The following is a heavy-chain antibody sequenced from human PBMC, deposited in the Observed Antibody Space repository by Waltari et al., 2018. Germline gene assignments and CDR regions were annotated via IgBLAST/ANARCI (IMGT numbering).Heavy chain of an antibody. J-gene: IGHJ5*02. Sequence: QVQLQESGPGLVKPSETLSLPCTVSGGSISSPYCSWIRQPPGKGLEWIGYIYYSGSTNYNPSLKSRVTISVDTSKNQFSLKLSSVTAADTAVYYCARGSYYGPIHPWGQGTLVTVSS. V-gene: IGHV4-59*11. CDR3: ARGSYYGPIHP. CDR1: GGSISSPY. D-gene: IGHD1-26*01. CDR2: IYYSGST.